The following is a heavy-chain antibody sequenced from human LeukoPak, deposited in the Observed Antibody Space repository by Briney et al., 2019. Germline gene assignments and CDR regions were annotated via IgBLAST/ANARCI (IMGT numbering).Heavy chain of an antibody. CDR1: GGSFSGYY. CDR2: INHSGST. Sequence: PSETLSLTCAVYGGSFSGYYWSWIRQPPGKGLEWIGEINHSGSTNYNPFLKSRVTISVDTSKNQFSLKLSSVTAADTAVYYCARIQLGYCSSTSCYNLPGVRFDPWGQGTLVTVSS. D-gene: IGHD2-2*02. J-gene: IGHJ5*02. V-gene: IGHV4-34*01. CDR3: ARIQLGYCSSTSCYNLPGVRFDP.